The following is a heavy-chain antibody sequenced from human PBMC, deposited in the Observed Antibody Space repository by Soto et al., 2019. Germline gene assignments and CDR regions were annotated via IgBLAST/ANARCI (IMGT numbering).Heavy chain of an antibody. V-gene: IGHV1-18*01. J-gene: IGHJ4*02. CDR2: ISAYNGNT. CDR1: GYTFTSYG. CDR3: ERDTGSSYGPGRVAY. Sequence: QVQLVQSGAEVKKPGASVKVSCKASGYTFTSYGISWVRQAPGQGLEWMGWISAYNGNTNYAQKLQGRVTMTTDTSTSKAYRELRSLRSDDTAVYYCERDTGSSYGPGRVAYWGQGTRVTVPS. D-gene: IGHD5-18*01.